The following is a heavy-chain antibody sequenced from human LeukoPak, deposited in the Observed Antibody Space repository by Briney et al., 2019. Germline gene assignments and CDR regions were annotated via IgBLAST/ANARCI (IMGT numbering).Heavy chain of an antibody. CDR2: ISYDGSNK. D-gene: IGHD6-19*01. CDR1: GFTFSSYA. Sequence: PGGSLRLSCAASGFTFSSYAMHWVRQAPGKGLEWVAVISYDGSNKYYADSVKGRFTISRDNSKNTLYLQMNSLRAEDTAVYYCATAVAGTGIIDYWGQGTLVTVSS. J-gene: IGHJ4*02. V-gene: IGHV3-30*14. CDR3: ATAVAGTGIIDY.